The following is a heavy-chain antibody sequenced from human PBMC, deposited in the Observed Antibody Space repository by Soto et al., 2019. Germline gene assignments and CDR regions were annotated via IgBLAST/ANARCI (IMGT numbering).Heavy chain of an antibody. J-gene: IGHJ4*02. Sequence: SETLSLTCSVSGDSINSDKYYWGWIRQPPGKGLEWIGSIYYRGNTYYNPSLKSRVTISVDTSKNQFSLNLSSVTAADTAVYYCASLYDYGDSADYWGQGTLVTVSS. CDR3: ASLYDYGDSADY. V-gene: IGHV4-39*01. D-gene: IGHD4-17*01. CDR1: GDSINSDKYY. CDR2: IYYRGNT.